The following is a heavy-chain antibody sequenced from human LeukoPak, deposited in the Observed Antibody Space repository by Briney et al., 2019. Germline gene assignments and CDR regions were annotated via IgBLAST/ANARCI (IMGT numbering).Heavy chain of an antibody. CDR2: ISSSSSYI. CDR1: GFTISSYS. D-gene: IGHD3-22*01. V-gene: IGHV3-21*01. J-gene: IGHJ4*02. CDR3: ARDYYDSSGYYFLPY. Sequence: SGGSLRLSCAASGFTISSYSMNWVRQAPGKGLEWVSSISSSSSYIYYADSVKGRFSISRDNAKNSLFLQMNGLRAEDTAVYYCARDYYDSSGYYFLPYWGQGTLVTVSS.